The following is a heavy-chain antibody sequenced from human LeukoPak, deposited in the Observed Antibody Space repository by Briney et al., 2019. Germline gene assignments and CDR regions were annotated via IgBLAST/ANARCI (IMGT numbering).Heavy chain of an antibody. CDR1: GFTFSSYA. V-gene: IGHV3-23*01. Sequence: PGGSLRLSCAASGFTFSSYAMSWVRQAPGKGLEWVSAISGSGGSTYYADSVKGRFTISRDNSKNTLHLQMNSLRAEDTAVYYCARDCSGGSCYSTSFDYWGQGTLVTVSS. J-gene: IGHJ4*02. CDR3: ARDCSGGSCYSTSFDY. CDR2: ISGSGGST. D-gene: IGHD2-15*01.